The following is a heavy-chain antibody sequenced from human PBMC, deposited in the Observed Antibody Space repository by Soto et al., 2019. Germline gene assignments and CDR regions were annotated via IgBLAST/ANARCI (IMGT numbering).Heavy chain of an antibody. CDR1: GFTFRDQP. J-gene: IGHJ4*02. D-gene: IGHD1-26*01. CDR3: TKGLAGGSYGDY. Sequence: PGGSLRLPRKAPGFTFRDQPMFWVRQAPGIGLESVGFIRSTAYGATTEYGASVKGRFTSSRDDSKAIAYLQMNSLKTEDTAVYFCTKGLAGGSYGDYWGQGALGTVSS. CDR2: IRSTAYGATT. V-gene: IGHV3-49*04.